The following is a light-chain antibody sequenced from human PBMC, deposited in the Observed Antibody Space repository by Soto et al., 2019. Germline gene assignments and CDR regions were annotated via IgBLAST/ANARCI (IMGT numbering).Light chain of an antibody. CDR3: HQLNRNPT. CDR2: AAY. J-gene: IGKJ4*01. CDR1: QGVSTY. V-gene: IGKV1-9*01. Sequence: IQVTQSPSSLSASVGDRITITCRASQGVSTYLAWYQQKPGKAPKLLIYAAYTLQSGVPSRFSGGRSGTDFTLTISSLQPKDFATYYCHQLNRNPTFGGGTKVEIK.